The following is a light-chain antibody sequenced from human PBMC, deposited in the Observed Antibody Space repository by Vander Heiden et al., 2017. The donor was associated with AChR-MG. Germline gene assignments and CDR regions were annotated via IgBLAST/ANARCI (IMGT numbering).Light chain of an antibody. J-gene: IGLJ1*01. CDR2: DTS. CDR3: LLSYGGAVYV. CDR1: TGAVTSGHY. Sequence: QAVVTQEPSLTVSPGGTITLTCGSSTGAVTSGHYPYWFQQKPGQAPRTLIYDTSNKTSWTPARFSGSLLGGKAALTLSGAQPEDEAEYYCLLSYGGAVYVFGTGTKVTVL. V-gene: IGLV7-46*01.